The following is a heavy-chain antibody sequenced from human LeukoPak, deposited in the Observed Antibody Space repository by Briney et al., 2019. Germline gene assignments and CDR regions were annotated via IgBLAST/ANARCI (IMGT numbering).Heavy chain of an antibody. CDR2: IYDTGST. Sequence: SETLSLICSVSGDSMFSRYWSWIRQPPGKGLEWIGYIYDTGSTKYNPSLKSRVTISIDTFKNQFSMKLRSVTAADTAVYYCAREDSGSYYNFYYFYMDVWGKGTTVTISS. CDR1: GDSMFSRY. D-gene: IGHD3-10*01. J-gene: IGHJ6*03. CDR3: AREDSGSYYNFYYFYMDV. V-gene: IGHV4-59*11.